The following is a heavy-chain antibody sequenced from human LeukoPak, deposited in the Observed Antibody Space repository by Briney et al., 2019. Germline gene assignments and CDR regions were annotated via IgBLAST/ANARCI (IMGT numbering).Heavy chain of an antibody. V-gene: IGHV1-46*01. J-gene: IGHJ6*02. CDR1: GYSFTNYY. CDR2: INGNGGTT. Sequence: ASVKVSCKASGYSFTNYYVHWVRQAPGQGLEWMGIINGNGGTTTYAQKFQGRVTMTRDTSTSTVYMELSSLRSEDTAVYYCARETIQGMDVWGQGTTVTVSS. D-gene: IGHD1-14*01. CDR3: ARETIQGMDV.